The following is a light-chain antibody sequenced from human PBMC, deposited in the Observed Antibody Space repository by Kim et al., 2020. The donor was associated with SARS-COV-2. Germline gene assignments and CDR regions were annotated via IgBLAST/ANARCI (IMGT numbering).Light chain of an antibody. CDR2: GKN. J-gene: IGLJ3*02. CDR1: SLRSCF. Sequence: SSELTQDPAVSVALGQTVRITCQGDSLRSCFGSWYQQKPGQAPVLLIYGKNNRPSGIPDRFSGSNSGNTASLTITGAQADDEADYYCGSRDSIGGHLEVF. V-gene: IGLV3-19*01. CDR3: GSRDSIGGHLEV.